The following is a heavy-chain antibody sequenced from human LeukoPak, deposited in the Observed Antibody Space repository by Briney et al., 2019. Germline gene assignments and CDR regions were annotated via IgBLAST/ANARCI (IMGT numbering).Heavy chain of an antibody. CDR3: ARARFVVVPAAISRWARRGFDY. CDR2: INHSGST. J-gene: IGHJ4*02. V-gene: IGHV4-34*01. CDR1: GGSFSGYY. D-gene: IGHD2-2*02. Sequence: SETLSLTCAVYGGSFSGYYWSWLRQPPGKGLEWIGEINHSGSTNYNPSLKSRVTISVDTSKNQFSLKLSSVTAADTAVYYCARARFVVVPAAISRWARRGFDYWGQGTLVTVSS.